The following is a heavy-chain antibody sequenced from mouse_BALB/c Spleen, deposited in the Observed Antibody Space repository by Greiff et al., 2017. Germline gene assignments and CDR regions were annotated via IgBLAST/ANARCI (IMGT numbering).Heavy chain of an antibody. CDR1: GFSLTSYG. V-gene: IGHV2-2*02. CDR2: IWSGGST. J-gene: IGHJ1*01. D-gene: IGHD2-12*01. Sequence: QVHVKQSGPGLVQPSQSLSITCTVSGFSLTSYGVHWVRQSPGKGLEWLGVIWSGGSTDYNAAFISRLSISKDNSKSQVFFKMNSLQANDTAIYYCARNYVILWYFDVWGAGTTVTVSS. CDR3: ARNYVILWYFDV.